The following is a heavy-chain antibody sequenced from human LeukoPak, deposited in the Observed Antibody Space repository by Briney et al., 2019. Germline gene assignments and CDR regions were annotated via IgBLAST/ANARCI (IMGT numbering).Heavy chain of an antibody. CDR3: ARRGYSSGWNRFDY. D-gene: IGHD6-25*01. Sequence: GGYLRLSCAASGFTFSRYSMNWVRQAPGKGLEWVSYISSSSRTIHYADSVKGRFTISRDNAKNSLYLQMNSLRAEDTAVYYCARRGYSSGWNRFDYWGQGTLVTVSS. V-gene: IGHV3-48*01. J-gene: IGHJ4*02. CDR1: GFTFSRYS. CDR2: ISSSSRTI.